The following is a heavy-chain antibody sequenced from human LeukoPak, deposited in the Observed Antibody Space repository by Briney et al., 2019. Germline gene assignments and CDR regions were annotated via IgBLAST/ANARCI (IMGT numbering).Heavy chain of an antibody. CDR2: IYTSGST. CDR3: VRGYGRLYYASSGDAFDI. Sequence: SETLSLTCTVSGGSISSGSYYWSWIRQPAGKGLEWIGRIYTSGSTNYNPSLKSRVTISVDTPKNQFSLKLSSVTAADTGVYYCVRGYGRLYYASSGDAFDIWGQGTMVTVSS. D-gene: IGHD3-22*01. CDR1: GGSISSGSYY. V-gene: IGHV4-61*02. J-gene: IGHJ3*02.